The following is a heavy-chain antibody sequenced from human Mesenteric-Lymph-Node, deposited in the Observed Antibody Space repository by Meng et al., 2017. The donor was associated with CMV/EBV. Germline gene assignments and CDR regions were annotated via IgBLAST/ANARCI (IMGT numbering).Heavy chain of an antibody. V-gene: IGHV3-53*05. D-gene: IGHD6-6*01. CDR1: NVSRRN. Sequence: NVSRRNKTGGRKGPGKGLEWVSVINSGGSRYYADSVKGRFTISRDNSKNTLYLQMNSLRAEDTAVYYCARDFDGSRSSSSTLGFDPWGQGTLVTVSS. J-gene: IGHJ5*02. CDR2: INSGGSR. CDR3: ARDFDGSRSSSSTLGFDP.